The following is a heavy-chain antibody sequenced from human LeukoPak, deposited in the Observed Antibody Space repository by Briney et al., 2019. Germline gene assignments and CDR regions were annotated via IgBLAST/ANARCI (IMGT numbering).Heavy chain of an antibody. Sequence: GGSLRLSCAASGFTFSSYSMNWVRQAPGKGLEWVSYISSSSSTIYYADSVKGRFTISRDNAKNSLYLQMNSLRAEDTALYYCAKEPSVGGVDYWGQGTLVTVSS. CDR2: ISSSSSTI. D-gene: IGHD2-21*01. V-gene: IGHV3-48*04. CDR3: AKEPSVGGVDY. CDR1: GFTFSSYS. J-gene: IGHJ4*02.